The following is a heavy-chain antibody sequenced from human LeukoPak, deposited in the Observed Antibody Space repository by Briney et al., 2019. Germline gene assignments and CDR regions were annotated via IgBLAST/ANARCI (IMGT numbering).Heavy chain of an antibody. CDR2: VSAYTSNT. D-gene: IGHD3-10*01. V-gene: IGHV1-18*01. CDR1: RSTFTTYG. Sequence: ASGKLCCTASRSTFTTYGISRGREAPGHGLGWRWWVSAYTSNTNYAQKPQRRVTMTTDTSTSTAYMELRSLRSDDTAVYYCATPYYYGSGSYGAFDIWGQGTMVTVSS. J-gene: IGHJ3*02. CDR3: ATPYYYGSGSYGAFDI.